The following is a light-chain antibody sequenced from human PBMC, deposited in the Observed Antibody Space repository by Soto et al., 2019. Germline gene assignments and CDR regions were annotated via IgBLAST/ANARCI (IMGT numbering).Light chain of an antibody. CDR2: EVI. V-gene: IGLV2-23*02. Sequence: QSVLTQPASVSGSPGQSITISCTGTSSDVGNYNLVSWYQQHPGKAPKLMIYEVIKRPSGVSNRFSGSKSGNTASLTISGLQAEDEADYYCCSYEGYSNYVCGTGTKVTVL. CDR3: CSYEGYSNYV. CDR1: SSDVGNYNL. J-gene: IGLJ1*01.